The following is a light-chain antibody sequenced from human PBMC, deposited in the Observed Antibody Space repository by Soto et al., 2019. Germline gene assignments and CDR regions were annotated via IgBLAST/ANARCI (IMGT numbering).Light chain of an antibody. CDR2: GAS. V-gene: IGKV3-20*01. CDR3: QQYGSSPQT. CDR1: QSVSSSY. Sequence: EIVLTQSPGTLSLSPGERATLSCRASQSVSSSYLGWYQQKPGQAPRLLIYGASSRATGIPDRFSGSGSGTDFTLTISRLESEDFAVYYCQQYGSSPQTFGQGTKVEIK. J-gene: IGKJ1*01.